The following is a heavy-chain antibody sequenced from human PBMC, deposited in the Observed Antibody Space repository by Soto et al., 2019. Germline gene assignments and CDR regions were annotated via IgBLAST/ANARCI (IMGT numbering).Heavy chain of an antibody. CDR3: ATLRGGGGY. D-gene: IGHD3-10*01. CDR2: IYSGGYT. Sequence: EVQLVESGGGLIQPGGSLRLSCAVSGFTVSNNYMSWVRQAPGKGLEGVSVIYSGGYTAYGDSVKGRFTISRDNSKNTLFPKKNSRGAADRGFFSWATLRGGGGYWGQGTLVTVSS. V-gene: IGHV3-53*01. CDR1: GFTVSNNY. J-gene: IGHJ4*02.